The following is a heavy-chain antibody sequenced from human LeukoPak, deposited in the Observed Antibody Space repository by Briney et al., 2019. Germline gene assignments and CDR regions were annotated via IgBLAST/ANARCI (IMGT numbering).Heavy chain of an antibody. Sequence: ASVKVSCKASGGTFSSYGISWVRQAPGQGLEWMGWISAYNGNTNYAQKLQGRVTMTTDTSTSTAYMELRGLRSDDTAVYYCARLTSYYDFWSGYSDFGYYYYMDVWGKGTTVTVSS. V-gene: IGHV1-18*01. CDR2: ISAYNGNT. CDR1: GGTFSSYG. CDR3: ARLTSYYDFWSGYSDFGYYYYMDV. J-gene: IGHJ6*03. D-gene: IGHD3-3*01.